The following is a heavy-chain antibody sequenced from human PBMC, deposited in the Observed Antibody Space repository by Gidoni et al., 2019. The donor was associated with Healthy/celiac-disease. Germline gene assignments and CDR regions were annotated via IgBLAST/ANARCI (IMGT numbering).Heavy chain of an antibody. J-gene: IGHJ5*02. D-gene: IGHD1-26*01. CDR1: GFTFDDYA. CDR3: AKDGALELAGWFDP. CDR2: ISWNSGSI. V-gene: IGHV3-9*01. Sequence: EVQLVESGGGLVQPGRSLRLSCAASGFTFDDYAMHWVRQAPGKGLEWVSGISWNSGSIGYADSVKGRFTISRDNAKNSLYLQMNSLRAEDTALYYCAKDGALELAGWFDPWGQGTLVTVSS.